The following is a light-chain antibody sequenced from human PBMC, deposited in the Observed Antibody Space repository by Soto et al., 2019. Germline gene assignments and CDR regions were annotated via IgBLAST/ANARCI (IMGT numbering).Light chain of an antibody. CDR3: QQYYSTPSWT. J-gene: IGKJ1*01. Sequence: DIVMTQSPDSLAVSLGERATINCKSSQSVLYSSNNKNYLAWYQQKPGQPPKLLIYWASTRESGVPDRFSGSGSGSDFTLTIRSLQDEDVAVYYCQQYYSTPSWTFGQGTKVEIK. V-gene: IGKV4-1*01. CDR1: QSVLYSSNNKNY. CDR2: WAS.